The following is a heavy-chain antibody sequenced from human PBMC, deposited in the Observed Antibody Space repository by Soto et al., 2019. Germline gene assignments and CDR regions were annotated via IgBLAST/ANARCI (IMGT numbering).Heavy chain of an antibody. CDR1: EFTFSNYG. CDR3: ARDDEHSVNGMDV. V-gene: IGHV3-33*01. J-gene: IGHJ6*02. D-gene: IGHD3-3*02. CDR2: ILNDGSNR. Sequence: QVQLVESGGGVVQPGRSLRLSCAASEFTFSNYGMHWVRQATGKALEWVAVILNDGSNRYHADSVKDRFTISRDNSKNTLYLQMNSLRAEHTAVYYCARDDEHSVNGMDVWGQGTTVTVS.